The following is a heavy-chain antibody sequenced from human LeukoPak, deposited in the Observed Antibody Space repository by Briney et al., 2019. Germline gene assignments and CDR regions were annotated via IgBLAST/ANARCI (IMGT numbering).Heavy chain of an antibody. J-gene: IGHJ6*02. D-gene: IGHD2-21*01. Sequence: SSETLSLTCAAYGGSFSGYYWSWIRQPPGKGLEWIGEINHSGSTNYNPSLKSRVTISVDTSKNQFSLKLSSVTAADTAVYYCARGLVIPYYYGMDVWGQGTTVTVSS. CDR1: GGSFSGYY. CDR2: INHSGST. V-gene: IGHV4-34*09. CDR3: ARGLVIPYYYGMDV.